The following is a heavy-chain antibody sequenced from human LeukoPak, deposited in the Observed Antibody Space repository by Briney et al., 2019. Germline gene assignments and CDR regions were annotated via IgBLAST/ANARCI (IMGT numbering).Heavy chain of an antibody. J-gene: IGHJ5*01. CDR3: AKEPREYCSSTSCPNWFDS. V-gene: IGHV3-23*01. D-gene: IGHD2-2*01. CDR2: FSASGGTT. CDR1: GFTFNNYA. Sequence: QSGGSLRLSCAASGFTFNNYAMSWVRQAPGKELEWVSAFSASGGTTYYADSVKGRFTISRDNSENTLFLQMNSLRAEDTAVYYCAKEPREYCSSTSCPNWFDSWGQGTLVTVSS.